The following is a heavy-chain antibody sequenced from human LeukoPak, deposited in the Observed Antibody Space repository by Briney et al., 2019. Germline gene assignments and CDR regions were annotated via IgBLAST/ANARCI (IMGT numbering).Heavy chain of an antibody. D-gene: IGHD3-10*01. CDR1: GGSFSGYY. CDR2: INHSGST. Sequence: SETLSLTCAVYGGSFSGYYWSWIRQPPGKGLEWIGEINHSGSTNYNPSLKSRATISVDTSKNQFSLKLSSVTAADTAVYYCARLENYYGSESYYKDYWGQGTLVTVSS. V-gene: IGHV4-34*01. J-gene: IGHJ4*02. CDR3: ARLENYYGSESYYKDY.